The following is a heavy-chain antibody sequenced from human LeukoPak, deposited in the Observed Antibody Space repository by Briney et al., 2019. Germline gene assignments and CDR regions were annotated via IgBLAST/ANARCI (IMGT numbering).Heavy chain of an antibody. CDR3: VRLYAY. Sequence: PGGSLRLSCAASGFTFSSYWMHWVRQVPGEGPVWVSRITGDGSSTSYADSVKGRFTISRDNAKNTLYLQMNSLRAEDTALYYCVRLYAYWGQGTLVTVSS. J-gene: IGHJ4*02. D-gene: IGHD2/OR15-2a*01. V-gene: IGHV3-74*01. CDR1: GFTFSSYW. CDR2: ITGDGSST.